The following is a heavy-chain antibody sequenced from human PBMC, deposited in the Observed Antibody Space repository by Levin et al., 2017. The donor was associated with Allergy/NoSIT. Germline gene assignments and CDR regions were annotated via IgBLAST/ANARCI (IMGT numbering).Heavy chain of an antibody. CDR1: GFTFSSYW. Sequence: GESLKISCAASGFTFSSYWMHWVRQAPGKGLVWVSRINSDGSSTSYADSVKGRFTISRDNAKNTLYLQMNSLRAEDTAVYYCASPRLPGGLYWGQGTLVTVSS. CDR2: INSDGSST. V-gene: IGHV3-74*01. CDR3: ASPRLPGGLY. D-gene: IGHD3-16*01. J-gene: IGHJ4*02.